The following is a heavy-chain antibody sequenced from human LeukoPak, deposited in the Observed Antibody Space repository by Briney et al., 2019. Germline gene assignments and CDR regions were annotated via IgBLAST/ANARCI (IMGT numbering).Heavy chain of an antibody. CDR1: GFTFSSYS. CDR2: ISSSSSYI. CDR3: ARGGDFWSGYSRGYYMDV. V-gene: IGHV3-21*04. J-gene: IGHJ6*03. D-gene: IGHD3-3*01. Sequence: PGGSLRLSCAASGFTFSSYSMNWVRQAPGKGLEWVSSISSSSSYIYHADSVKGRFTISRDNSKNTLYLQMNSLRAEDTAVYYCARGGDFWSGYSRGYYMDVWGKGTTVTVSS.